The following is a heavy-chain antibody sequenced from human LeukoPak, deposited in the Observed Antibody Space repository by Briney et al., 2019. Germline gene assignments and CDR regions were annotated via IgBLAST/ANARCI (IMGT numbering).Heavy chain of an antibody. J-gene: IGHJ6*03. D-gene: IGHD3-3*01. CDR1: GYTFTGYY. CDR3: ARVSPYYDFWSGYYTESPYYMDV. Sequence: ASVKVSCKASGYTFTGYYMHWVRQAPGQGLEWMGWINPNSGGTNYAQKFQGRVTMTRDTSISTAYMELSRLRSDDTAAYYCARVSPYYDFWSGYYTESPYYMDVWGKGTTVTVPS. CDR2: INPNSGGT. V-gene: IGHV1-2*02.